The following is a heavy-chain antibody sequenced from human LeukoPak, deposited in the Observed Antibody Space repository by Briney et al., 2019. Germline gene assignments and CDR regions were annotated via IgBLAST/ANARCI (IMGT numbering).Heavy chain of an antibody. J-gene: IGHJ4*02. Sequence: GGSLRLSCAASGFTISTYWMSWVRQAPGKGLEWVANTNQEGSEKYYVDSVKGRFTISKDNAKNSLYLQMNSLRAEDTAVYYCARDKEAAYYDSWSGYYVPTSFDYWGQGTLVTVSS. CDR1: GFTISTYW. D-gene: IGHD3-3*01. CDR3: ARDKEAAYYDSWSGYYVPTSFDY. V-gene: IGHV3-7*01. CDR2: TNQEGSEK.